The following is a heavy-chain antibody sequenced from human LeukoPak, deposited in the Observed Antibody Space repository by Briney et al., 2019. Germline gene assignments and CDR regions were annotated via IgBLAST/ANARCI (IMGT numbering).Heavy chain of an antibody. CDR2: IYHSGST. CDR3: ARVVVQLWSQFDY. J-gene: IGHJ4*02. Sequence: SQTLFLNCAVSDDSSSCGGYSCSWIRQPPGKGLESIGYIYHSGSTYYNPSLKSRVTISVDRSKNQFSLKLSSVTAADTAVYYCARVVVQLWSQFDYWGQGTLVTVSS. CDR1: DDSSSCGGYS. D-gene: IGHD5-18*01. V-gene: IGHV4-30-2*01.